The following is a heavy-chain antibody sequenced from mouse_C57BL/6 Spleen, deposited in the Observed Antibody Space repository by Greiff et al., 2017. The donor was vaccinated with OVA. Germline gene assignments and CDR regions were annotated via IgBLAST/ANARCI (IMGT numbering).Heavy chain of an antibody. D-gene: IGHD3-2*02. CDR1: GFNIKDYY. CDR2: IDPEDGGT. CDR3: ASGQLRLFFDY. J-gene: IGHJ2*01. V-gene: IGHV14-2*01. Sequence: VQLQQSGAELVKPGASVKLSCTASGFNIKDYYMPWVKQRTEQGLEWIGRIDPEDGGTKYAPKFPGKATITADTSSNTAYLQLSSLTSEDTAVYYCASGQLRLFFDYWGQGTTLTVSS.